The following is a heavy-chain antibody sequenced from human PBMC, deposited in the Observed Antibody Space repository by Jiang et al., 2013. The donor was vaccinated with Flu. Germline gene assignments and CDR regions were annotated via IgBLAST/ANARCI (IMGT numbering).Heavy chain of an antibody. CDR2: IYYSGST. CDR3: ARDKGGSSWYRAGWFDP. V-gene: IGHV4-31*02. J-gene: IGHJ5*02. D-gene: IGHD6-13*01. Sequence: EWIGYIYYSGSTYXNPSLKSRVTISVDTSKNQFSLKLSSVTAADTAVYYCARDKGGSSWYRAGWFDPWGQGTLVTVSS.